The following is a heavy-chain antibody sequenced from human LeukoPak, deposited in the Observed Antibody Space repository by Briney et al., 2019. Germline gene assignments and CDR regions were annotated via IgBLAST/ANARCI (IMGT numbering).Heavy chain of an antibody. CDR1: GFTFSSYS. CDR3: AREGEGDYYFDY. D-gene: IGHD3-10*01. V-gene: IGHV3-21*01. J-gene: IGHJ4*02. Sequence: GGPLRLSCAASGFTFSSYSMNWVRQAPGKGREGVSSISSSSSYIYYADSVKGRFTISRDNAKNSLYLQMNSLRAEDTAVYYCAREGEGDYYFDYWGQGTLVTVSS. CDR2: ISSSSSYI.